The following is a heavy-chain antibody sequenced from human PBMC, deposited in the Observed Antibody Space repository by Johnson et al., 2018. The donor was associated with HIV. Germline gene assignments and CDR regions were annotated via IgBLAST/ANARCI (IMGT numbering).Heavy chain of an antibody. V-gene: IGHV3-7*03. D-gene: IGHD1-26*01. CDR2: IKQDGSEK. J-gene: IGHJ3*02. CDR3: ARRDSGSLSFDI. Sequence: VQLVESGGGVVQPGGSLRLSCAASGFTFSSYGMHWVRQAPGKGLEWVANIKQDGSEKYYVDSVKGRFTISRDNAKNSLYLQMNTLRAEDTALYYCARRDSGSLSFDIWGQGTMVTVSS. CDR1: GFTFSSYG.